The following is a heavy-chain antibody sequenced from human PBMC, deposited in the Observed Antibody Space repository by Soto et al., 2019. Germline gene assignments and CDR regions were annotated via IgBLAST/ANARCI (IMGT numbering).Heavy chain of an antibody. D-gene: IGHD6-19*01. CDR3: ARSVAVPGAHIDY. J-gene: IGHJ4*02. V-gene: IGHV4-59*01. CDR2: VYYTGST. CDR1: GGSISGSY. Sequence: SETLSLTCSVSGGSISGSYWSWIRQSPGKGLEWLGYVYYTGSTNYSPSLRSRVSISVDTSKNEFSLRLSSVTAADTAVYFCARSVAVPGAHIDYWGQGTQVTVST.